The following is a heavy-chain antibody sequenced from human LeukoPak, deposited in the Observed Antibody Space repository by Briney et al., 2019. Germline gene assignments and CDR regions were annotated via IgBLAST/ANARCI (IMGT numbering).Heavy chain of an antibody. V-gene: IGHV4-59*08. CDR2: IYYSGST. Sequence: SETLSLTCTVSGGSISSYYWSWIRQPPGKGLEWIGYIYYSGSTNYNPSLKSRVTISVDTSKNQFSLKLSSVTAADTAVYYWARLSSITIFGVVKWFDPWGQGTLVTVSS. D-gene: IGHD3-3*01. CDR3: ARLSSITIFGVVKWFDP. J-gene: IGHJ5*02. CDR1: GGSISSYY.